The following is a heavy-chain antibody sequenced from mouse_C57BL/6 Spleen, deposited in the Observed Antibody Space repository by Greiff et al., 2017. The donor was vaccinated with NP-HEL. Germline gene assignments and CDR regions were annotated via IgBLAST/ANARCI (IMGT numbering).Heavy chain of an antibody. D-gene: IGHD1-1*01. Sequence: QVQLQQSGAELVRPGASVTLSCKASGYTFTDYEMHWVKQTPVHGLEWIGAIDPETGGTAYNQKFKGKAILTADKSSSTAYMELRSLTSEDSAVYYCTREGHYYGSAYWGQGTLVTVSA. CDR1: GYTFTDYE. CDR2: IDPETGGT. V-gene: IGHV1-15*01. J-gene: IGHJ3*01. CDR3: TREGHYYGSAY.